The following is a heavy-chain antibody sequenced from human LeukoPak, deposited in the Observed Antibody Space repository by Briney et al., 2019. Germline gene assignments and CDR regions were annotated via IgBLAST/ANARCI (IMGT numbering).Heavy chain of an antibody. V-gene: IGHV3-66*02. CDR3: ARGISAHGGNSAFDY. CDR1: GFTVSSNY. CDR2: IYSGGST. D-gene: IGHD4-23*01. J-gene: IGHJ4*02. Sequence: GGSLRLSCAASGFTVSSNYMSWVRQAPGKGLEWVSVIYSGGSTYYADSVKGRFTISRDNSKNTLYLQMNSLRAEDTAVYYCARGISAHGGNSAFDYWGQGTLVTVSS.